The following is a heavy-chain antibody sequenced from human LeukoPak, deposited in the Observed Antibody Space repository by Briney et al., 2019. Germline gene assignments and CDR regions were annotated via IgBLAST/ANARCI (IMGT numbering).Heavy chain of an antibody. CDR3: AREEATMTGFDY. CDR2: INPSGGST. J-gene: IGHJ4*02. CDR1: GYTFTSYY. D-gene: IGHD5-12*01. V-gene: IGHV1-46*01. Sequence: GASVKVSCKASGYTFTSYYMHWVRQAPGQGLEWMGIINPSGGSTSYAQKFQGGVTMTRDTSTSTVYMELSSLRSEDTAVYYCAREEATMTGFDYWGQGTLVTVSS.